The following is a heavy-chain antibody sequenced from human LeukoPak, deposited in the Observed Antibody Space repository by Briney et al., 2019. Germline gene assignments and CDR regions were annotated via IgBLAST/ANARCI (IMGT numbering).Heavy chain of an antibody. CDR1: GYSFTSYW. V-gene: IGHV5-51*01. CDR2: IYPGDSDT. J-gene: IGHJ4*02. Sequence: GESLKISCKGSGYSFTSYWIGWVRQMPGKGLEWMGIIYPGDSDTRCSPSFQGQVTISADKSISTAYLQWSSLKASDTAMYYCARHRSYYGSGSYSYFDYWGQGTLVTVTS. D-gene: IGHD3-10*01. CDR3: ARHRSYYGSGSYSYFDY.